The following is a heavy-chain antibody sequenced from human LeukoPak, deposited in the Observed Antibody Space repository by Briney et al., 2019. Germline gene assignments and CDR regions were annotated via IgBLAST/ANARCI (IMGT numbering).Heavy chain of an antibody. D-gene: IGHD3/OR15-3a*01. CDR2: IRGSGGST. CDR1: GFTFSSYT. Sequence: GRCLRLSCAASGFTFSSYTMSCVRQAPGSGLERGSSIRGSGGSTYHADSVKGRFTISRDNSKTTLYLQINSLRAEDTAVYYCAKQWRGTGDAFDIWGQGTMVTVSS. CDR3: AKQWRGTGDAFDI. V-gene: IGHV3-23*01. J-gene: IGHJ3*02.